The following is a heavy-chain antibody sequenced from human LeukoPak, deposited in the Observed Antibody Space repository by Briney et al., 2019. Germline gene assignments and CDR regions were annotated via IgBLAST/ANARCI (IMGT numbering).Heavy chain of an antibody. D-gene: IGHD5-18*01. J-gene: IGHJ3*02. CDR1: GGTFSSYA. V-gene: IGHV1-69*01. CDR3: ARGARGYSYDDAFDI. Sequence: HVASVKVSCKASGGTFSSYAISWVRQAPGQGLEWMGGIIPIFGTANYAQKFQGRVTITADESTSTAYMELSSLRSEDTAVYYCARGARGYSYDDAFDIWGQGTMVTVSS. CDR2: IIPIFGTA.